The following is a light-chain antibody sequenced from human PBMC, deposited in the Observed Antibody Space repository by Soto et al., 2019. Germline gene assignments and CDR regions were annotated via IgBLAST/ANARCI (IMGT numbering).Light chain of an antibody. CDR1: QSISSW. Sequence: DIQMTQSPSTLSASVGDRVTITCRASQSISSWLAWYQQKPGKAPKLLIYKASSLESGVPSRFSGSGSGTEFTLTISSLQPDDFATYYCQQYNSYWVTFXPGTKLDIK. CDR2: KAS. CDR3: QQYNSYWVT. V-gene: IGKV1-5*03. J-gene: IGKJ3*01.